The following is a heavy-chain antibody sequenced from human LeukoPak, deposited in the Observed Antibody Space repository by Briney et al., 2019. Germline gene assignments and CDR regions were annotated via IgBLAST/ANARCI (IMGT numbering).Heavy chain of an antibody. J-gene: IGHJ4*02. Sequence: GGSLRLSCAASGFTFTSYAMSWVRQAPGKGLEWVSSISGSGGSTFYVDSVKGRFTTSRDNTKNTLYLQMNSLRAEDTALYYCAKDPRRGSPYYFDYWGQGTLVNVSP. D-gene: IGHD1-26*01. CDR2: ISGSGGST. CDR1: GFTFTSYA. CDR3: AKDPRRGSPYYFDY. V-gene: IGHV3-23*01.